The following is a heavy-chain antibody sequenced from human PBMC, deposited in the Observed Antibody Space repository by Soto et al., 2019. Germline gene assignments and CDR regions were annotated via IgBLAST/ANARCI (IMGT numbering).Heavy chain of an antibody. CDR3: AKDQARIVD. CDR2: ISDSGGNT. Sequence: EVQLLESGGGLVQPGGSLRLSCAASGFAFSSYAMTWVRQAPGKGLEWFSTISDSGGNTYYADSVKGRFTISRDNSKNTLYLQMNSLRAEDTALYYCAKDQARIVDWGQGTLVTVSS. D-gene: IGHD1-26*01. V-gene: IGHV3-23*01. CDR1: GFAFSSYA. J-gene: IGHJ4*02.